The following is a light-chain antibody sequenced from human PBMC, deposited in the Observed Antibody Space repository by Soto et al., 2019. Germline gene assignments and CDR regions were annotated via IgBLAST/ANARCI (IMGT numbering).Light chain of an antibody. V-gene: IGKV1-39*01. Sequence: IQLPQSPSSLSASVGDRVTITCRTSQNVHRYLNWYQEQPGKAPKLLIYAASILQSGVPSRFSGSGSGTDFTLAISSLHPEDFTTYYCQQSYCIPQTFGPGTKVEIK. CDR2: AAS. CDR1: QNVHRY. J-gene: IGKJ1*01. CDR3: QQSYCIPQT.